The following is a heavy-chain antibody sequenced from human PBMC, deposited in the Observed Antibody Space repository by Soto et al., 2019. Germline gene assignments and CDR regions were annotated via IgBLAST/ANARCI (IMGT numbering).Heavy chain of an antibody. CDR2: INHSGST. Sequence: PSETLSLTCAAYGGCSSGYYWSWIRQPPGKGLEWIGEINHSGSTNYNPSLKSRVTISVDTSKNQFSLKLSSVTAADTAVYYCARALFDWLSPAKYSDSSGMDACGQGTTLTVS. CDR1: GGCSSGYY. V-gene: IGHV4-34*01. D-gene: IGHD3-9*01. J-gene: IGHJ6*02. CDR3: ARALFDWLSPAKYSDSSGMDA.